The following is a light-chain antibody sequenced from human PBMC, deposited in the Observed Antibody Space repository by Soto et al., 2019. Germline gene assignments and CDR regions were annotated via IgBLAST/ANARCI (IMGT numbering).Light chain of an antibody. CDR3: QQANSFPRT. Sequence: DIQMTQSPSSVSASVGDRVTITCRASQAIDTWLAWYQQKPGKAPKLLIYAASNLQTGVPSRFSGSGSWTDFTLTISSLQPEDFATYYCQQANSFPRTFGQGTKVEIK. V-gene: IGKV1D-12*01. CDR1: QAIDTW. CDR2: AAS. J-gene: IGKJ1*01.